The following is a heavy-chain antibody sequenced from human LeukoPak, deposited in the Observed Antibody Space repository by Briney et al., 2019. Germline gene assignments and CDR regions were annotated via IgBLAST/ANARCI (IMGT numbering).Heavy chain of an antibody. CDR3: AKGDDSSGYYSY. D-gene: IGHD3-22*01. Sequence: GGSLRLSCAASGFTFSSYGMHWVRQAPGKGLEWVSVIYSGGSTYYADSVKGRFTISRDNSKNTLYLQMNSLRAEDTAVYYCAKGDDSSGYYSYWGQGTLVTVSS. J-gene: IGHJ4*02. CDR1: GFTFSSYG. V-gene: IGHV3-53*01. CDR2: IYSGGST.